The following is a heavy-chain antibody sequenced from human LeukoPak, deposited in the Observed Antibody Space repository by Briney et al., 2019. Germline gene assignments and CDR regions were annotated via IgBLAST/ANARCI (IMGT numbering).Heavy chain of an antibody. CDR3: AKDRENRITMIVVAS. Sequence: GGSLRLSCAATGFIFSSYGMSWVRQAPGKGLEWVSGISGSGGSTYYADSVKGRFTISRGNSKNTLYLQMNSLRAEDTAVYYCAKDRENRITMIVVASWGQGTLVTVSS. CDR1: GFIFSSYG. V-gene: IGHV3-23*01. J-gene: IGHJ5*02. D-gene: IGHD3-22*01. CDR2: ISGSGGST.